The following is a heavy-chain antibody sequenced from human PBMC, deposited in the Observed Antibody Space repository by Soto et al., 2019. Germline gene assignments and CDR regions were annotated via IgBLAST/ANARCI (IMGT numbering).Heavy chain of an antibody. CDR3: ASDWSIAVAGYNWFDP. Sequence: SETLSLTCTVPGGSVSSGSYYWSWIRQPPGKGLEWIGYIYYSGSTNYNPSLKSRVTISVDTSKNQFSLKLSSVTAADTAVYYCASDWSIAVAGYNWFDPWGQGTLVTVYS. CDR2: IYYSGST. CDR1: GGSVSSGSYY. J-gene: IGHJ5*02. V-gene: IGHV4-61*01. D-gene: IGHD6-19*01.